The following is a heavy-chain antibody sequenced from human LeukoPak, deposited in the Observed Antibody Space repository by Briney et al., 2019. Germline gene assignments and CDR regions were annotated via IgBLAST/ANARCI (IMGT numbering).Heavy chain of an antibody. J-gene: IGHJ3*02. CDR2: IYYSGST. CDR1: GGSISSSSYY. CDR3: AREDKGTFDI. V-gene: IGHV4-39*07. Sequence: PSETLSLTCTVSGGSISSSSYYWGWIRKPPGKGLEWIGSIYYSGSTYYNPSLKSRVTISVDTSKNQFSLKLSSVTAADTAVYYCAREDKGTFDIRGQGTMVTVSS. D-gene: IGHD3-10*01.